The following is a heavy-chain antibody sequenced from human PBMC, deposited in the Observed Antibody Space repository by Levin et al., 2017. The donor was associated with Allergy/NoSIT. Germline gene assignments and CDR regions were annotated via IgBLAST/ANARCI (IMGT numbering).Heavy chain of an antibody. CDR3: AREDRPMVYYYYMDV. CDR2: IWYDGSNK. V-gene: IGHV3-33*01. D-gene: IGHD2-8*01. Sequence: QPGESLKISCAASGFTLSTYGMHWVRQAPGKGLEWVAVIWYDGSNKYYADSVKGRFTISRDNSKNTLYLQMNSLRAEDTAVYYCAREDRPMVYYYYMDVWGKGTTVTVSS. J-gene: IGHJ6*03. CDR1: GFTLSTYG.